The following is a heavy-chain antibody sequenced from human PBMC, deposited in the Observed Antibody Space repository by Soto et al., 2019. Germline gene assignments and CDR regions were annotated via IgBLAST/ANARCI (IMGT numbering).Heavy chain of an antibody. V-gene: IGHV3-7*03. CDR1: GFTFSSYT. Sequence: PGGSLRLSCAASGFTFSSYTMNWVRQAPGKGLEWVANIKQDGSEKYYVDSVKGRFTISRDNAKNSLYLQMNSLRAEDTAVYYCAKVFQRICDYWRQGTLVTVSS. CDR2: IKQDGSEK. J-gene: IGHJ4*02. CDR3: AKVFQRICDY. D-gene: IGHD2-15*01.